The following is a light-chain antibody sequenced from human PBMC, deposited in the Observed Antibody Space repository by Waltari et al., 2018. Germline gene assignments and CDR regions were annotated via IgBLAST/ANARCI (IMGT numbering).Light chain of an antibody. J-gene: IGLJ3*02. V-gene: IGLV1-47*01. Sequence: QSVLTQPPSASGTPGQRVTIPCSGGRSNLGHTYVFWYQQFPGTAPNLRIYRIYQRPSGVPDRFSGSKSGTSASLAISGLRSEDEADYYCAAWDDSLSVWVFGGGTKLTVL. CDR1: RSNLGHTY. CDR2: RIY. CDR3: AAWDDSLSVWV.